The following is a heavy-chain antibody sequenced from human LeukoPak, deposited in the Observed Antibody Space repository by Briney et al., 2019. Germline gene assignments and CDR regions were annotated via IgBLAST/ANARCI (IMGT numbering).Heavy chain of an antibody. D-gene: IGHD3/OR15-3a*01. J-gene: IGHJ4*02. CDR2: SSSSGSTI. CDR3: ARRRDFIDY. CDR1: GLTLSDYY. Sequence: GGSLRLSCAASGLTLSDYYMSWIRQAPGKGLEWISYSSSSGSTIYYADSVKGRFAISRDNAKNSLYLQMNSLRAEDTAVYYCARRRDFIDYWGQGTLVTVSS. V-gene: IGHV3-11*01.